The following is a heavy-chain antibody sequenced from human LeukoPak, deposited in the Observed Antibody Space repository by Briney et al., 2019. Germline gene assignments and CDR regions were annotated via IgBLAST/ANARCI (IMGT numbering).Heavy chain of an antibody. D-gene: IGHD6-13*01. J-gene: IGHJ5*02. CDR2: INDSGST. Sequence: TSETLSLTCTVSGGSISSSSYYWGWIRQPPGKGLEWIGEINDSGSTNYNPSLKSRVTISVDTSKNQFSLKLSSVTAADTAVYYCARHVKVTEKYSSSWWIFKVNWFDPWGQGTLVTVSS. CDR1: GGSISSSSYY. V-gene: IGHV4-39*01. CDR3: ARHVKVTEKYSSSWWIFKVNWFDP.